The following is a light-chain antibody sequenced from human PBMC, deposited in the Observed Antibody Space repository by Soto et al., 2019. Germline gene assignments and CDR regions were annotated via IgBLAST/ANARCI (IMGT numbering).Light chain of an antibody. CDR3: HDYGSSMWP. Sequence: MVLTRSTSGVAMSLRERAGRSCTASQSVSSTYLAWYQQKPGQAPRLLIYGASSRATGIPDRFSGSVSGKDFNLNISRLEPEDSAVYYCHDYGSSMWPFGQGTKVDIK. CDR2: GAS. CDR1: QSVSSTY. J-gene: IGKJ1*01. V-gene: IGKV3-20*01.